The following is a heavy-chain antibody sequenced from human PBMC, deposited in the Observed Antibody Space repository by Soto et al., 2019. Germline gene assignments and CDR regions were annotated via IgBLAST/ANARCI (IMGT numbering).Heavy chain of an antibody. Sequence: ASVKVSCKASGYTFSAFYIHWFRQASGEGLQWMGVFNPRSGATEYVQKFQGRVTLTGDTPASTAYMELSSLRSDDTAAYYCARGAWSMSADYWGQGTLVTVSS. CDR1: GYTFSAFY. CDR3: ARGAWSMSADY. CDR2: FNPRSGAT. V-gene: IGHV1-46*01. J-gene: IGHJ4*02. D-gene: IGHD6-19*01.